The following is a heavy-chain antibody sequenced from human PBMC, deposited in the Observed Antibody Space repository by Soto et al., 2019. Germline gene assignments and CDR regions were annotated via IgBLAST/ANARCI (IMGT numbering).Heavy chain of an antibody. J-gene: IGHJ4*02. CDR1: GGYISSGFCY. CDR2: IYYSGST. D-gene: IGHD4-17*01. V-gene: IGHV4-31*03. Sequence: SETLSLTCPVSGGYISSGFCYWSWIRQHPGKGLEWIGYIYYSGSTYYNPSLKSRVTISVDTSKNQFSLKLSSVTAADTAVYYCAGANRLDYGDYAFLDYWGQGTLVTVSS. CDR3: AGANRLDYGDYAFLDY.